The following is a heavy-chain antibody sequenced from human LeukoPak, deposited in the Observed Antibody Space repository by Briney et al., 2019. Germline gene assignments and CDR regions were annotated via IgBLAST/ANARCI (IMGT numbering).Heavy chain of an antibody. V-gene: IGHV3-21*01. CDR1: GFKFSSYS. CDR2: ISSSSSYI. J-gene: IGHJ5*02. D-gene: IGHD2/OR15-2a*01. Sequence: GGSLRLSCAASGFKFSSYSMKWVRQAPGKGLEWVSFISSSSSYIYYADSLKGRFTISRDNAKNSLYLQMKSLRAEDTAVYYCARGKTSQNIVTRKTYNWFDPWGQGTLVTVSS. CDR3: ARGKTSQNIVTRKTYNWFDP.